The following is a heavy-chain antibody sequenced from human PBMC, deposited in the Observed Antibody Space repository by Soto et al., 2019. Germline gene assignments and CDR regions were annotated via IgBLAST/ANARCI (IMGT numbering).Heavy chain of an antibody. J-gene: IGHJ6*02. Sequence: GGSLSLSCVASGFTFSNYVMHWVRQAPGKGLEWVAVISYDGSNKYYADSVKGRFTISRDNSKNTLYLQMNSLRAEDTAVYYCARDYSSSWYLDYYYYGMDVWGQGTTVTVSS. V-gene: IGHV3-30*03. CDR3: ARDYSSSWYLDYYYYGMDV. CDR2: ISYDGSNK. CDR1: GFTFSNYV. D-gene: IGHD6-13*01.